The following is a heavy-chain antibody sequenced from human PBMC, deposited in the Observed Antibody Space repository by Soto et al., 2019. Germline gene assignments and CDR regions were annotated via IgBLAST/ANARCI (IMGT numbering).Heavy chain of an antibody. CDR2: IYYSGST. Sequence: PSETLSLTCTVSGGSISSYYWSWIRQPPGKGLEWIGYIYYSGSTNYNPSLKSRVTISVDTSKNQFSLELSSVTAADTAVYYCARDYYGSGSPPLGYWGQGTLVTVSS. V-gene: IGHV4-59*01. D-gene: IGHD3-10*01. CDR3: ARDYYGSGSPPLGY. J-gene: IGHJ4*02. CDR1: GGSISSYY.